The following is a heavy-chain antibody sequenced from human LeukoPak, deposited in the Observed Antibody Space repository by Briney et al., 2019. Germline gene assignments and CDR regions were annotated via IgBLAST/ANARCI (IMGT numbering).Heavy chain of an antibody. Sequence: SETLSLTCTVSGVSISSYYWSWLRQPPGKGLEGSGYIYYSGSTNYNPSLKSRVTISVDTSKNQFSLKLGSVTAADTAVYYCARGGTIYDRHMDVWGKGTTVTVSS. J-gene: IGHJ6*03. CDR3: ARGGTIYDRHMDV. CDR1: GVSISSYY. D-gene: IGHD3-3*01. CDR2: IYYSGST. V-gene: IGHV4-59*01.